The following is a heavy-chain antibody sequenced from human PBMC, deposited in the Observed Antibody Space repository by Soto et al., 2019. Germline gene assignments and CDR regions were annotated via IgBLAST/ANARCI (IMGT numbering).Heavy chain of an antibody. CDR1: GFTFSSYA. J-gene: IGHJ5*02. CDR2: ISGTGVPT. D-gene: IGHD2-2*01. CDR3: XKSFCSSSSCFFVWVDP. V-gene: IGHV3-23*01. Sequence: PGASLRLSCAASGFTFSSYAMSWVRQTPGKGLECISLISGTGVPTLYAESVKGRFSVSRDNSKNTLFLEMNNLRVDDTAIYYCXKSFCSSSSCFFVWVDPWGPGTLVTVSS.